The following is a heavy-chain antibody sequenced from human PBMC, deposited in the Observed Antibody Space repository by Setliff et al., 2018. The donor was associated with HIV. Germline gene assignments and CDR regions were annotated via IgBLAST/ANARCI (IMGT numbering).Heavy chain of an antibody. CDR2: MNHRGVI. Sequence: PSETLSLTCTVYGGSFSGYYWTWIRQPPGKGLEFIGEMNHRGVIKYLSSLKSRVTMAVDTSKKQFSLKLKSVTAADTAVYYCARAPPGIQNDAFDVWGQGTMVTVSS. CDR1: GGSFSGYY. V-gene: IGHV4-34*01. CDR3: ARAPPGIQNDAFDV. J-gene: IGHJ3*01.